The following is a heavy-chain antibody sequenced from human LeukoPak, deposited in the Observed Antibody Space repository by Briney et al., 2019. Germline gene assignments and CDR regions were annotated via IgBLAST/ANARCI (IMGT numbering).Heavy chain of an antibody. V-gene: IGHV4-38-2*02. CDR3: ARGGGCSGGSCYSRTSYYYYYYMDV. Sequence: SKTLSLTCTVSDYSISRGYYWGWIRQPPGKGLEWIGSIYYSGSTYYNPSLKSRVTISVDTSKNQSSLKLSSVTAADTAVYYCARGGGCSGGSCYSRTSYYYYYYMDVWGKGTTVTVSS. J-gene: IGHJ6*03. D-gene: IGHD2-15*01. CDR1: DYSISRGYY. CDR2: IYYSGST.